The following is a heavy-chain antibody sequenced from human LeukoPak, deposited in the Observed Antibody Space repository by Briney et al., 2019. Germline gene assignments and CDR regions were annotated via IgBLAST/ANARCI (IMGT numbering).Heavy chain of an antibody. CDR3: ARELERRLGEDY. CDR2: ISSSGTI. J-gene: IGHJ4*02. Sequence: GGSLRLSCAASGFTFSDYYMSWIRQAPGKGLEWVSYISSSGTIYYADSVKGRFTISRDNAKNSLCLQMNSLRAEDTAVYYCARELERRLGEDYWDQGTLVTVSS. V-gene: IGHV3-11*04. CDR1: GFTFSDYY. D-gene: IGHD1-1*01.